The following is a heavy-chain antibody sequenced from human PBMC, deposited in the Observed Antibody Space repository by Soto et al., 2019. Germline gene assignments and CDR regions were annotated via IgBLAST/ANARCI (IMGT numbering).Heavy chain of an antibody. CDR3: ARVWETMVRGVIRPAFDI. D-gene: IGHD3-10*01. J-gene: IGHJ3*02. V-gene: IGHV1-69*06. Sequence: RASVKVSCKASGGTFSSYAISWARQAPGQGLEWMGGIIPIFGTANYAQKFQGRVTITADKSTSTAYMELSSLRSEDTAVYYCARVWETMVRGVIRPAFDIWGQGTMVTVSS. CDR1: GGTFSSYA. CDR2: IIPIFGTA.